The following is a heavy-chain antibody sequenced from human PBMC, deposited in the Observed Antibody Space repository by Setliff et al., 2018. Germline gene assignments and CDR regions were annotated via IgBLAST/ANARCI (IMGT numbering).Heavy chain of an antibody. CDR3: ARAHTWSLPNDNSGYPGWFDP. J-gene: IGHJ5*02. CDR1: VDSISSSAYY. V-gene: IGHV4-39*02. Sequence: SETLSLTCTVSVDSISSSAYYWGWIRQPPGKGLEWIVNIHHSGKAYYNPSLKSRVTMSVDTSKNHVSLKLSSVTAADTAVYYCARAHTWSLPNDNSGYPGWFDPWGQGTLVTVSS. CDR2: IHHSGKA. D-gene: IGHD3-22*01.